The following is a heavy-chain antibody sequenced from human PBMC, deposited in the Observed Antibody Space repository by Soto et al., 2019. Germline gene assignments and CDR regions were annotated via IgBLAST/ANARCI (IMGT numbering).Heavy chain of an antibody. J-gene: IGHJ3*02. D-gene: IGHD5-18*01. CDR2: IIPIFGTA. Sequence: QVQLVQSGAEVKKPGSSVKVSCKASGGTFSSYAISWVRQAPGQGLEWMGGIIPIFGTANYAQKFKGRVTITADESTSTAYMELSSLRSEDTAVYYCARNNAPGYRYGLGAFDIWGQGTMVTVSS. V-gene: IGHV1-69*01. CDR1: GGTFSSYA. CDR3: ARNNAPGYRYGLGAFDI.